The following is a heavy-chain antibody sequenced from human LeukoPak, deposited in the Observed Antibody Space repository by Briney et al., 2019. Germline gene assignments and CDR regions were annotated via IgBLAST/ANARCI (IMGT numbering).Heavy chain of an antibody. CDR2: IRYDGSNK. V-gene: IGHV3-30*02. CDR1: GFTFSSYG. Sequence: GGSLRLSCAASGFTFSSYGMHWVRQAPGKGLEWVAFIRYDGSNKYYADSVKGRFTISRDNSKNTLYLQMNSLRAADTAVYYCARHQGLLLSGEFRNWFDPWGQGTLVTVSS. CDR3: ARHQGLLLSGEFRNWFDP. J-gene: IGHJ5*02. D-gene: IGHD3-10*01.